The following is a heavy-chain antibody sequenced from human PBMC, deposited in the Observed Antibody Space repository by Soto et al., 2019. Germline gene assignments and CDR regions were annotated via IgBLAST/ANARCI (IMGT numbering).Heavy chain of an antibody. J-gene: IGHJ3*02. V-gene: IGHV3-9*01. CDR1: RFTFDDYA. CDR3: AKGRIAVANFDAFDI. D-gene: IGHD6-19*01. Sequence: EVQLVESGGGLVQPGRSLRLSCAASRFTFDDYAMHWVRQAPGKGLEWVSGISWNSGSIGYADSVKGRFTISRDNAKNSLYLQMNSLRAEDTASYYCAKGRIAVANFDAFDIWGQGTMVTVSS. CDR2: ISWNSGSI.